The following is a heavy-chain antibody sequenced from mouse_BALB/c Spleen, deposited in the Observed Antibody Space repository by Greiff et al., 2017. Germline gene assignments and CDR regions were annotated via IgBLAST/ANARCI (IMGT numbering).Heavy chain of an antibody. CDR1: GFTFSDYY. Sequence: EVQVVESGGGLVKPGGSLKLSCAASGFTFSDYYMNWVRQTPEKGLEWVAFISDGGSDTYYTDSVKGRFTITRDNANNKLYLQMSSLKSEDTAMYSCAREYDGRYAMDYWGQGTSVTVSS. CDR3: AREYDGRYAMDY. CDR2: ISDGGSDT. D-gene: IGHD2-12*01. V-gene: IGHV5-4*02. J-gene: IGHJ4*01.